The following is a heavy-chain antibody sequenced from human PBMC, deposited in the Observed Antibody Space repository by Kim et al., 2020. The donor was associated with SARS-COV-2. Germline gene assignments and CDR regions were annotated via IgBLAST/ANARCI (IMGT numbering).Heavy chain of an antibody. CDR3: ARGRITIFGVVTEFDY. D-gene: IGHD3-3*01. Sequence: SLTSRVTISVATSKNQFSLKLSAVTAADTAVYYCARGRITIFGVVTEFDYWGQGTLVTVSS. V-gene: IGHV4-31*02. J-gene: IGHJ4*02.